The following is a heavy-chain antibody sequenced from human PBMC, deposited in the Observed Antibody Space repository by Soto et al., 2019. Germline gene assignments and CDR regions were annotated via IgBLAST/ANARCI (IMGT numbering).Heavy chain of an antibody. V-gene: IGHV1-8*01. CDR3: ARDKSGWQDPNDY. D-gene: IGHD6-19*01. Sequence: ASVKVSCKASGGTFTSYDINWVRQATGQGLEWMGWMNPNSGNTGYVQKFQGRVTMTRNTSISTAYMELSSLRSEDTAVYYCARDKSGWQDPNDYWGQGTLVTVSS. J-gene: IGHJ4*02. CDR2: MNPNSGNT. CDR1: GGTFTSYD.